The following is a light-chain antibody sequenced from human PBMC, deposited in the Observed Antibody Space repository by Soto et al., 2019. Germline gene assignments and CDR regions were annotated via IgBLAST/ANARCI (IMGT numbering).Light chain of an antibody. Sequence: QSALTQPASVSGSPGQSITISCTGTSSDIGGYNYVSWYQQHPGKAPKLMIYEVSNRPSGVSDRFSGSKSGNTASLTISGLQAEDEAAYYCSSYTSSGTLYVVFAGGTQLTVL. CDR1: SSDIGGYNY. CDR2: EVS. V-gene: IGLV2-14*01. CDR3: SSYTSSGTLYVV. J-gene: IGLJ2*01.